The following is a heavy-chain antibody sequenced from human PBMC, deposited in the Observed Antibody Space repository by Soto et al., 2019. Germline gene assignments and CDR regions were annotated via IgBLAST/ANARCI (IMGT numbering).Heavy chain of an antibody. J-gene: IGHJ1*01. D-gene: IGHD2-15*01. CDR3: ARARAGGYCSGGSCQGFRH. CDR2: INHSGST. CDR1: GGSFSGYY. V-gene: IGHV4-34*01. Sequence: SETLSLTCAVYGGSFSGYYWSWIRQTPGEGLEWIGEINHSGSTNYNPSLKSRVTISVDTSKNQFSLKLSSVTAADTAVYYCARARAGGYCSGGSCQGFRHWGQGTLVTVSS.